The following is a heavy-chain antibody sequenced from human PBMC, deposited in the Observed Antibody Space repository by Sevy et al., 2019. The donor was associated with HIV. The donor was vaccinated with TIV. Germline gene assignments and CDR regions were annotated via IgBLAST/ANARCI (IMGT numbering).Heavy chain of an antibody. CDR2: IGHSNTM. CDR3: ARDYTTQYDF. J-gene: IGHJ4*02. Sequence: GGSLRLSCAASGFTLSSYDMNWVRQAPGKGLEWVSYIGHSNTMFYTNSVKGRFTISRDNAKNSVYLQMNSLRAEDSALYYCARDYTTQYDFWGQGTLVTVSS. CDR1: GFTLSSYD. D-gene: IGHD1-26*01. V-gene: IGHV3-48*01.